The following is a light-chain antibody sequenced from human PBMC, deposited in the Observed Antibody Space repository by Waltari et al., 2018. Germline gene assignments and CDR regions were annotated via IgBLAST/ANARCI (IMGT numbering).Light chain of an antibody. CDR1: QSIRSP. J-gene: IGKJ4*01. V-gene: IGKV1-39*01. CDR3: QQSYSTPLT. Sequence: DIQMTQSPSSLSASVGDRVTITCPASQSIRSPLNLYQQKPGKAPKLLIYDASNLQSGVPSRFSGSGSGTDFTLTISRLQAEDFATYFCQQSYSTPLTFGGGAKVEIK. CDR2: DAS.